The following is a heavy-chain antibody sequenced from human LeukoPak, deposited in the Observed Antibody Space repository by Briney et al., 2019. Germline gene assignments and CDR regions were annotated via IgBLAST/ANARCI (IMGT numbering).Heavy chain of an antibody. Sequence: SQTLSLTCTLSGGPMSSGSYYWSWIRQPAGKGLEWIGRIYTSGSTNYIRYLKSRVTISVAKSKNQFALKLSSVTAADTAVYYWAGSGSYYFIDFWGQGTLVTVSS. J-gene: IGHJ4*02. CDR1: GGPMSSGSYY. CDR2: IYTSGST. CDR3: AGSGSYYFIDF. V-gene: IGHV4-61*02. D-gene: IGHD1-26*01.